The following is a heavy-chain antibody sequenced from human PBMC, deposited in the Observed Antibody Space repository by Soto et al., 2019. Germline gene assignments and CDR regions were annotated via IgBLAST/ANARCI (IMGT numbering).Heavy chain of an antibody. CDR3: ARDSELEPFPYYFDY. CDR1: GFTFSDYY. J-gene: IGHJ4*02. Sequence: QVQLVESGGGLVKPGGSLRLSCAASGFTFSDYYMSWIRQAPGKGLEWVSYINSSGSTIYYADSVKGRFTITRDNAKNSLYLQMNSLRAEDTAVYYCARDSELEPFPYYFDYWGQGTLVTVSS. D-gene: IGHD1-1*01. V-gene: IGHV3-11*01. CDR2: INSSGSTI.